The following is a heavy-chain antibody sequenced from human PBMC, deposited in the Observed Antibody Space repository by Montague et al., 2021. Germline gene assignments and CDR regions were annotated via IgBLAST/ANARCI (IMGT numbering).Heavy chain of an antibody. D-gene: IGHD5-24*01. J-gene: IGHJ4*01. CDR2: IVGDGHYK. Sequence: SLRLSWAASGFTFSNFWMHWVRQAPGKGLVWVSRIVGDGHYKNYADSVQGRFTISRDNAENTLYLQMDGLRVGDTAVYYCVRDGDGFNFDYWGHGTLVTVSS. CDR3: VRDGDGFNFDY. V-gene: IGHV3-74*01. CDR1: GFTFSNFW.